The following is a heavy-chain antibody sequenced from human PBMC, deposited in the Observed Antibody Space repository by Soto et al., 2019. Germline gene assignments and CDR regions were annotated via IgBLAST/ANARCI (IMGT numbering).Heavy chain of an antibody. V-gene: IGHV1-18*01. CDR2: ISAYNGNT. CDR1: GYTFTIYG. CDR3: ARDLPVFSLGGVLATPNPLDVFDI. J-gene: IGHJ3*02. Sequence: SVKVSCKASGYTFTIYGISWVRQAPGQGLEWMGWISAYNGNTNYAQKLQGRVTMTTDTSTSTAYMELRRLRSDDTAVYYCARDLPVFSLGGVLATPNPLDVFDIWGQGTMVTV. D-gene: IGHD3-16*02.